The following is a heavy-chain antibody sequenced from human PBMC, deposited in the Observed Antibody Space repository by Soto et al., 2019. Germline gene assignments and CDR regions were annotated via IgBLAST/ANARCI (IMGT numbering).Heavy chain of an antibody. V-gene: IGHV1-69*13. CDR3: AVGNSTTYNWFDP. Sequence: GASVKVSCKASGGTFSNSAIYWVRQAPGQGLVWMGGFNPIFGAPYYAQTFQGRATITADESTGTVYMDLSSLRSEDTAVYYCAVGNSTTYNWFDPWGQGTLVTVSS. CDR1: GGTFSNSA. CDR2: FNPIFGAP. D-gene: IGHD1-7*01. J-gene: IGHJ5*02.